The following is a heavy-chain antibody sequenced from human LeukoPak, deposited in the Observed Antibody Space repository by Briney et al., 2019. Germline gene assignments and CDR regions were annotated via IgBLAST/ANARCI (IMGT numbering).Heavy chain of an antibody. J-gene: IGHJ5*02. V-gene: IGHV4-34*01. Sequence: SETLSLTCAVSGWSFSDYYWNWIRQPPGKGLEWVGDISARGSTSYYPSLKSRLTISVDTSKTQFSLRLTSMIAANTALYYCARGQVPAARGYNWFDPWGQGTLVTVSS. CDR2: ISARGST. CDR1: GWSFSDYY. CDR3: ARGQVPAARGYNWFDP. D-gene: IGHD2-2*01.